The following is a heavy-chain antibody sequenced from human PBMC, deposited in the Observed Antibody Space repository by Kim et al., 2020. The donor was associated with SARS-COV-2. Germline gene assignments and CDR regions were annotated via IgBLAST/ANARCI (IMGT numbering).Heavy chain of an antibody. CDR2: IRSKANSYAT. V-gene: IGHV3-73*01. CDR1: GFTFSGSA. J-gene: IGHJ6*02. CDR3: TRSNPGHYYYYYGMDV. D-gene: IGHD7-27*01. Sequence: GGSLRLSCAASGFTFSGSAMHWVRQASGKGLEWVGRIRSKANSYATAYAASVKGRFTISRDDSKNTAYLQMNSLKTEDTAVYYCTRSNPGHYYYYYGMDVWGQGTTVTVSS.